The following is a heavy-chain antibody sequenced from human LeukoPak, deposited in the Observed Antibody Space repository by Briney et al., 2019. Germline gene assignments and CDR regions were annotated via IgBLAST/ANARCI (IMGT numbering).Heavy chain of an antibody. CDR2: ISSSSSFI. CDR3: ARVGSSGWYNY. D-gene: IGHD6-19*01. J-gene: IGHJ4*02. CDR1: GFTFSPYT. Sequence: GGSLRLSCAASGFTFSPYTMNWVRQAPGKGLEWVSSISSSSSFIYYADSVKGRFTISRDNAKNSLYLQMHSLRAEDTAVYYCARVGSSGWYNYWGQGTLVTVSS. V-gene: IGHV3-21*01.